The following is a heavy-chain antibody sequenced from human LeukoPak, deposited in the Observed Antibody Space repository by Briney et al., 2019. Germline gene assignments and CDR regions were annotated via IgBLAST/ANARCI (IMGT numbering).Heavy chain of an antibody. D-gene: IGHD3-22*01. J-gene: IGHJ4*02. V-gene: IGHV3-21*01. CDR1: AFTFSSYS. CDR3: AREGGYYDGRGPSFDY. Sequence: PGGSLRLSCAASAFTFSSYSMNWVRQAPGKGLAWVSSISSSSSYIYYADSVKGRFTISRDNAKNSLYLQMNSLRAEDTAVYYCAREGGYYDGRGPSFDYWGQGTLVTVSS. CDR2: ISSSSSYI.